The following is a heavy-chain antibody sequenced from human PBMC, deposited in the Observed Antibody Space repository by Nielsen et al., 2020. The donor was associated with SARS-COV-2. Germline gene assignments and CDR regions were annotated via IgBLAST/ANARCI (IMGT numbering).Heavy chain of an antibody. J-gene: IGHJ4*02. CDR3: ARGVTDITLTVVVMTGASYFFDS. CDR2: VYHSGAT. V-gene: IGHV4-4*02. Sequence: SETLSLTCAVFGGSVNTHAWWRWVRPAPGQGLEWIGEVYHSGATNYNPSLRSRVTLSMDKSRNQFSLKMTAVTAADTAVYYCARGVTDITLTVVVMTGASYFFDSWGQGNLVTVSS. CDR1: GGSVNTHAW. D-gene: IGHD3-22*01.